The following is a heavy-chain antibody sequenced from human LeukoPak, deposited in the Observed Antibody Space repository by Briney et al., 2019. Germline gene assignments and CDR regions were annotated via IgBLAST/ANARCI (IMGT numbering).Heavy chain of an antibody. Sequence: GGSLRLSCAASGFTFRNYGMAWVRQAPGKGLEWMSVISYDGSNKYYADSVKGRFTISRDNSKNTLYLQMNSLRAEDTAIYYCARTGDCTNGICYTADFDYWGQGTLVTVSS. CDR1: GFTFRNYG. V-gene: IGHV3-30*03. D-gene: IGHD2-8*01. CDR3: ARTGDCTNGICYTADFDY. CDR2: ISYDGSNK. J-gene: IGHJ4*02.